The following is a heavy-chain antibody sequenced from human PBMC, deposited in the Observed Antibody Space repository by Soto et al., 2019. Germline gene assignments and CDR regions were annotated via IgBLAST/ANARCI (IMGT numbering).Heavy chain of an antibody. CDR1: GFTRTTYG. Sequence: GGSMRLSCAASGFTRTTYGMHWVRQAPGKGLEWVAAMSYDGTKEYYADSVKGRFTISRDSSRNTLFLQLNSLRAEDTAVYYCAKEFGSTWIDHWGEGTLVTVAS. D-gene: IGHD6-13*01. V-gene: IGHV3-30*18. CDR3: AKEFGSTWIDH. J-gene: IGHJ4*02. CDR2: MSYDGTKE.